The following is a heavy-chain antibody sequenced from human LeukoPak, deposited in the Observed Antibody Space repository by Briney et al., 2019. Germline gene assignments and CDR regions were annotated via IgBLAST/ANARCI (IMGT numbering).Heavy chain of an antibody. CDR3: AKATSDSSGYYYSIYFDY. V-gene: IGHV3-23*01. CDR1: GFTFSSYV. D-gene: IGHD3-22*01. CDR2: ISGSGGST. J-gene: IGHJ4*02. Sequence: GGSLRLSCAASGFTFSSYVMSWVRQAPGKGLEWVSAISGSGGSTYYADSVKGRFTISRDNSKNTLYLQMNSLRAEDTAVYYCAKATSDSSGYYYSIYFDYWGQGTLVTVSS.